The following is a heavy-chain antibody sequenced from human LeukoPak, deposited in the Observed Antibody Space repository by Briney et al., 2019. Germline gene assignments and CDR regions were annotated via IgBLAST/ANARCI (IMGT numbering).Heavy chain of an antibody. V-gene: IGHV3-74*01. D-gene: IGHD1-26*01. CDR1: GFTFSSHW. J-gene: IGHJ4*02. CDR3: ARAPGQGASYYER. Sequence: GGSLRLSCAASGFTFSSHWMHWVRQDPGKGLVWVSRINSDESRTDYSDSVKGRFTISRDNAKNTLYLQMSSLRAEDTAVYYCARAPGQGASYYERWGQGTLVTVSS. CDR2: INSDESRT.